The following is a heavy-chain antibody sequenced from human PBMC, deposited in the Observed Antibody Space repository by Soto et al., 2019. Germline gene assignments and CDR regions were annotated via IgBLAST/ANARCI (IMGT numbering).Heavy chain of an antibody. D-gene: IGHD3-22*01. CDR1: GGSFSGHS. Sequence: QVQLQQWGAGLLKPSETLSLTCAVYGGSFSGHSWTWIRQSPGKGLEWIGDINHSGRVNYSPSLKSRITISPDTSKNQFSLTLSAVTAAETAMYYCSTRAYDTTGYYRFDPWGQGTLVTVSS. CDR3: STRAYDTTGYYRFDP. V-gene: IGHV4-34*01. J-gene: IGHJ5*01. CDR2: INHSGRV.